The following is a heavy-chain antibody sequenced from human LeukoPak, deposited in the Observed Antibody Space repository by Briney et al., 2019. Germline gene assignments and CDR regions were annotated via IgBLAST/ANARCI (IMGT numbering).Heavy chain of an antibody. CDR2: IRYDGSNK. D-gene: IGHD6-6*01. CDR3: AKDSYSSSSHFSRTQYWYFDL. CDR1: GFTFSSYG. J-gene: IGHJ2*01. V-gene: IGHV3-30*02. Sequence: GGSLRLSCAASGFTFSSYGMHWVRQAPGKGLEWVAFIRYDGSNKYYADSVKGRFTISRDNSKNTLYLQMNSLRAEDTAVYYCAKDSYSSSSHFSRTQYWYFDLWGRGTLVTVSS.